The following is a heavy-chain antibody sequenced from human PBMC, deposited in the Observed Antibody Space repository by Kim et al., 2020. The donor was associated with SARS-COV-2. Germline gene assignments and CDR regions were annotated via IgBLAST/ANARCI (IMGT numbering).Heavy chain of an antibody. Sequence: ASVKVSCKASGYTFTSYAMNWVRQAPGQGLEWMGWINTNTGNPTYAQGFTGRFVFSLDTSVSTAYLQISSLKAEDTAVYYCARLYSGYDFFGYYYGMDVWGQGTTVTVSS. CDR3: ARLYSGYDFFGYYYGMDV. V-gene: IGHV7-4-1*02. CDR1: GYTFTSYA. D-gene: IGHD5-12*01. CDR2: INTNTGNP. J-gene: IGHJ6*02.